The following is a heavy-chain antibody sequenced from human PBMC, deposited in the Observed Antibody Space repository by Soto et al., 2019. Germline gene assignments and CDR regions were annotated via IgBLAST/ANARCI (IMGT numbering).Heavy chain of an antibody. CDR3: ARGGLDDFWSGYFYYIDS. CDR1: GGSITSSKHY. V-gene: IGHV4-30-4*08. J-gene: IGHJ4*02. Sequence: SETLSLTCTVSGGSITSSKHYWSWIRQHPGKGLEWIGYIYLSGFTYSNPSLKSRVSMSIDTSKNEFSLKLSSVTAADTAVYYCARGGLDDFWSGYFYYIDSWGLGTLVTVSS. CDR2: IYLSGFT. D-gene: IGHD3-3*01.